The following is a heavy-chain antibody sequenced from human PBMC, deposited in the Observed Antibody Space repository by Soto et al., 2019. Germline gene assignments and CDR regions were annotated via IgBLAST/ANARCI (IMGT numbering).Heavy chain of an antibody. CDR3: ASPHRTPYYYYGMDV. Sequence: GGSLRLSCAASGFTFSNYWMHWVRQAPGKGLVWVSRINSDGSSTSYADSVKGRFTISRDNAKNTLYLQINSLRAEDTAVYYCASPHRTPYYYYGMDVRGQGTKVTVSS. J-gene: IGHJ6*02. V-gene: IGHV3-74*01. CDR1: GFTFSNYW. CDR2: INSDGSST.